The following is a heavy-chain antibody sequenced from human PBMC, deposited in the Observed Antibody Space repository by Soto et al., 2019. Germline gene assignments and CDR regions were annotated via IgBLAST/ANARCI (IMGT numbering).Heavy chain of an antibody. J-gene: IGHJ4*02. CDR1: GGCINNVNDC. CDR2: IYNGGTT. V-gene: IGHV4-30-4*01. CDR3: ARASMGTLEH. Sequence: PSETLSLTCTVSGGCINNVNDCWSWIRQSPDKGLEWIGHIYNGGTTYNNPSLTSRVTISVDTSNNQFSLKLSSVSAADTAVYYCARASMGTLEHWGQGALVTVSS. D-gene: IGHD7-27*01.